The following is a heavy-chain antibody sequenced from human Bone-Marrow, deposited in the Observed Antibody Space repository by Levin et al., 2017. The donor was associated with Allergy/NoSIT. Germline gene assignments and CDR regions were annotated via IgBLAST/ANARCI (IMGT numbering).Heavy chain of an antibody. Sequence: GGSLRLSCAASGFTFSDYYMSWIRQAPGKGLEWVSYISSSGSTIYYADSVKGRFTISRDNAKNSLYLQMNSLRAEDTAVYYCARGKPVSTYDAFDIWGQGTMVTVSS. CDR1: GFTFSDYY. D-gene: IGHD3-16*02. J-gene: IGHJ3*02. CDR3: ARGKPVSTYDAFDI. CDR2: ISSSGSTI. V-gene: IGHV3-11*01.